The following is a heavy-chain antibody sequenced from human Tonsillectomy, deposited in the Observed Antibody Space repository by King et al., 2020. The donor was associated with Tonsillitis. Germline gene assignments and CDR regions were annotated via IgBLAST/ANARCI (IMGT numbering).Heavy chain of an antibody. V-gene: IGHV3-23*04. J-gene: IGHJ4*02. CDR2: ISGRGTSV. Sequence: VQLVESGGGLVQPGGSLRLSCAASGFTFNTNAMSWVRQAPGKGLEGVSTISGRGTSVFYAGSVQGRFTISRDNSKNTLYLQMSSLRVDDTAVYFCARGAIAVADFDSWGQGTLVTVSS. CDR1: GFTFNTNA. CDR3: ARGAIAVADFDS. D-gene: IGHD6-19*01.